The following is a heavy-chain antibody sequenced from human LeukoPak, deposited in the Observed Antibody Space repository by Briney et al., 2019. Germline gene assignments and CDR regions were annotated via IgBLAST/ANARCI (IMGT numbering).Heavy chain of an antibody. V-gene: IGHV1-69*04. Sequence: ASVKVSCKASRGTFSSYAISWVRQAPGQGLEWMGRIIPILGIANYAQKFQGRVTITADKSTSTAYMELSSLRSEDTAVYYCARDLIAARLAYFDYWGQGTLVTVSS. J-gene: IGHJ4*02. CDR2: IIPILGIA. D-gene: IGHD6-6*01. CDR3: ARDLIAARLAYFDY. CDR1: RGTFSSYA.